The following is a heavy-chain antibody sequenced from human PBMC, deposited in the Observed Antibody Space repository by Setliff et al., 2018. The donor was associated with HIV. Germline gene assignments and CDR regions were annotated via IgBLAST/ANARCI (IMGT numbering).Heavy chain of an antibody. CDR3: ARDCGGDCLGSYDY. V-gene: IGHV5-51*01. J-gene: IGHJ4*02. CDR2: IHPVDSDA. Sequence: GESLKISCKGSEYSFTSHWIGWVRQMPGKGLEWMGIIHPVDSDARYSPSFQGQVTMSVDNSINTAYLQWSSLKASDTAMYYCARDCGGDCLGSYDYWGQGTLVTVSS. CDR1: EYSFTSHW. D-gene: IGHD2-21*02.